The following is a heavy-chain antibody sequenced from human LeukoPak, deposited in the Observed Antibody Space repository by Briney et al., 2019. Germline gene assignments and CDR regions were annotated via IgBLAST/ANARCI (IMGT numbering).Heavy chain of an antibody. CDR2: INPSGGST. V-gene: IGHV1-46*03. CDR1: GYTFTSYY. Sequence: ASVKVSCKASGYTFTSYYMHWVRQAPGQGVEWMGLINPSGGSTSYAQKFQGRVTMTRDTSTSTVYMELSSLRSEDTAVYYCASLAYCGGDCYGEDAFDIWGQGTMVTVSS. CDR3: ASLAYCGGDCYGEDAFDI. J-gene: IGHJ3*02. D-gene: IGHD2-21*01.